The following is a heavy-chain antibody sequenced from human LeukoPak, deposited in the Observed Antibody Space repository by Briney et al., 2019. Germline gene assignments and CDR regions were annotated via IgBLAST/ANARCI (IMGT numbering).Heavy chain of an antibody. CDR3: ARGSDSSGYWAFDI. Sequence: GGSLRLSCAASGLTFSNAWMSWVRQAPGKGLEWVSSISSSSSYIYYADSVKGRFTISRDNAKNSLYLQMNSLRAEDTAVYYCARGSDSSGYWAFDIWGQGTMVTVSS. CDR1: GLTFSNAW. V-gene: IGHV3-21*01. D-gene: IGHD3-22*01. CDR2: ISSSSSYI. J-gene: IGHJ3*02.